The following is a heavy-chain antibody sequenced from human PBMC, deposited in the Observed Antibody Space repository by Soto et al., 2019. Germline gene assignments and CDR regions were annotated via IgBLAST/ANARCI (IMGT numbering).Heavy chain of an antibody. D-gene: IGHD6-25*01. CDR2: ISGSGSTT. V-gene: IGHV3-23*01. CDR1: GFTFNNYA. CDR3: AKDSSGSSPRTFDP. J-gene: IGHJ5*02. Sequence: EVQLLESGGGLVQPGGSLRLSCAASGFTFNNYAMTWVRQAPGKGLEWVSVISGSGSTTYYADSVKGRFTISRDNSRNTLYLQMNSLRAEYTAVYYCAKDSSGSSPRTFDPWGQGTLVTVSS.